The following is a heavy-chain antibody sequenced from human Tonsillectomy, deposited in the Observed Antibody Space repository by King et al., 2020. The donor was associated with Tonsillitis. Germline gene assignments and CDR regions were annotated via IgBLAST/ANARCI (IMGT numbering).Heavy chain of an antibody. CDR1: GFSFSDYY. D-gene: IGHD1-26*01. CDR2: ISSSTTYT. CDR3: ARYSGSYPPDYYFDY. V-gene: IGHV3-11*06. J-gene: IGHJ4*02. Sequence: QVQLVESGGGLVKPGGSLRLSCAASGFSFSDYYMTWIRQAPGKGLEWVSYISSSTTYTNYADSVKGRFTISRDNAKNSLYLQMNSLRVEGTAVYYCARYSGSYPPDYYFDYWGQGTLVTVSS.